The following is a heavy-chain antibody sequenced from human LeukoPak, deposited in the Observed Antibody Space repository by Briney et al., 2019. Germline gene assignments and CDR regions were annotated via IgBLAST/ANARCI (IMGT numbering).Heavy chain of an antibody. D-gene: IGHD2-2*01. CDR3: ARDQCSSTSCPSSYYYYHYGMDV. CDR1: GYTFTGYY. V-gene: IGHV1-2*02. Sequence: ASVKVSCKASGYTFTGYYMHWVRQAPGQGLEWMGWINPNSGGTNYAQKFQGRVTMTRDTSISTAYMELSRLRSDDTAVYYCARDQCSSTSCPSSYYYYHYGMDVWGQGTTVTVSS. CDR2: INPNSGGT. J-gene: IGHJ6*02.